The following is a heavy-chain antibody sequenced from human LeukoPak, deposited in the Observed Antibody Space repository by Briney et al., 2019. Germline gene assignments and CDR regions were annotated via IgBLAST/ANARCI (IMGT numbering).Heavy chain of an antibody. J-gene: IGHJ4*02. Sequence: GGSLRLSCAASGFTFSSYAMSWVRQAPGKGLEWVSAISGSGGSTYYADSVKGRFTISRDNSKNTLYLQMNSLRTEDTAVSYSANPTRAWPSSLFDYGAKGTLATASS. CDR2: ISGSGGST. V-gene: IGHV3-23*01. CDR3: ANPTRAWPSSLFDY. CDR1: GFTFSSYA. D-gene: IGHD3-10*01.